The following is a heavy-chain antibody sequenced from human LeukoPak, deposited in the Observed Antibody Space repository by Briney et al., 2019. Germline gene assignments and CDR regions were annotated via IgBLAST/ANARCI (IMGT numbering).Heavy chain of an antibody. CDR3: ARARRITMIVVGAYFDY. J-gene: IGHJ4*02. CDR2: ISSYNGNT. V-gene: IGHV1-18*01. CDR1: GYTFTSYG. Sequence: ASVKVSCKAFGYTFTSYGISWVRQAPGQGLEWMGWISSYNGNTNYAQKFQDRVTMTTDTSTSTAYMEPRSLRSDDTAVYYCARARRITMIVVGAYFDYWGQGTLVTVSS. D-gene: IGHD3-22*01.